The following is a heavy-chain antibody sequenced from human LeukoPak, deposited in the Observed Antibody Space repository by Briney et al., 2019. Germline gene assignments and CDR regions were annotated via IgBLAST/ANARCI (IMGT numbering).Heavy chain of an antibody. D-gene: IGHD3-10*01. J-gene: IGHJ5*02. CDR2: IYYSGST. V-gene: IGHV4-59*01. CDR3: ARTTSTMVRGVIIWSDP. CDR1: GGSISSYY. Sequence: SETLSLTCTVSGGSISSYYWSWIRQPPGKGLEWIGYIYYSGSTNYNPSLKSRVTISVDTSKNQFSLKLSSVTAADTAVYYCARTTSTMVRGVIIWSDPWGQGTLVAVSS.